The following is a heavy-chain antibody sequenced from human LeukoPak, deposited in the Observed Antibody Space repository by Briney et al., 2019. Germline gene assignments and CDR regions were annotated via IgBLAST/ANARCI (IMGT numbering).Heavy chain of an antibody. CDR2: IFSTGDHS. D-gene: IGHD3-3*01. CDR3: AREYYYDFWGGYTNWLDP. CDR1: GGSLSGYY. J-gene: IGHJ5*02. V-gene: IGHV4-4*07. Sequence: SETLSLTCSVSGGSLSGYYLSWIRQSPGKGLEWIGRIFSTGDHSKYNPSFEGRVTMSVDMSKKQLSLSLSSMTAADTAVYYCAREYYYDFWGGYTNWLDPWGQGTLVTVSS.